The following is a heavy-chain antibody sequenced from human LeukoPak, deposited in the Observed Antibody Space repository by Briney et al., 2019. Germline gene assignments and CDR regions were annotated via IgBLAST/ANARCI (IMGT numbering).Heavy chain of an antibody. CDR3: ARVDTVNYYYYMDV. D-gene: IGHD5-18*01. Sequence: ASVKVSCKASGYNFTNYGITWVRQAPGQGLEWMGWISGYNGNTYHAQKFQGRLTMTTDTSTSTAYMELSRLRSDDTAVYYCARVDTVNYYYYMDVWGKGTPVTVSS. CDR2: ISGYNGNT. V-gene: IGHV1-18*01. J-gene: IGHJ6*03. CDR1: GYNFTNYG.